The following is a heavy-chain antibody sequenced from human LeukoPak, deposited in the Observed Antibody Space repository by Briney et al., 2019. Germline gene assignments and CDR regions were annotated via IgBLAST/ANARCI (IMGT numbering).Heavy chain of an antibody. CDR3: ARSARLVPAAMMDV. Sequence: SETLSLTCAVSGGSISSYYWSWTRQPAGKGLEWIGRIYTSGGTNYNPSLKSRVTMSVDTSKNQFSLKLGSVTAADTAVYYCARSARLVPAAMMDVWGQGTTVTVSS. CDR2: IYTSGGT. D-gene: IGHD2-2*01. CDR1: GGSISSYY. V-gene: IGHV4-4*07. J-gene: IGHJ6*02.